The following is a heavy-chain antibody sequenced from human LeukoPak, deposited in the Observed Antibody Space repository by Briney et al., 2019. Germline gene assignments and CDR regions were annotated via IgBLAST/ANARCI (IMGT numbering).Heavy chain of an antibody. CDR3: ARGNLWFGEFDY. D-gene: IGHD3-10*01. Sequence: SETLSLTCTVSGGSISSGSYYWSWIRQPAGKGLEWIGRIYTSGSTNYSPSLKSRVTISVDTSKNQFSLKLSSVTAADTAVYYCARGNLWFGEFDYWGQGTLVTVSS. V-gene: IGHV4-61*02. J-gene: IGHJ4*02. CDR1: GGSISSGSYY. CDR2: IYTSGST.